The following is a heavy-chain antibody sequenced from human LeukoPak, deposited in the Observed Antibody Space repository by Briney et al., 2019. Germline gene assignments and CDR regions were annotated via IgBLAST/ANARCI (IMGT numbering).Heavy chain of an antibody. CDR1: GYTFTSYD. D-gene: IGHD3-3*01. V-gene: IGHV1-8*01. CDR3: ARLLDYDFWSGYVYYYGMDV. CDR2: MNPNSGNT. Sequence: GASVKVSCKASGYTFTSYDINWVRQATGQGPEWMGWMNPNSGNTGYAQKFQGRVTMTRNTSISTAYMELSSLRSEDTAVYYCARLLDYDFWSGYVYYYGMDVWGQGTTVTVSS. J-gene: IGHJ6*02.